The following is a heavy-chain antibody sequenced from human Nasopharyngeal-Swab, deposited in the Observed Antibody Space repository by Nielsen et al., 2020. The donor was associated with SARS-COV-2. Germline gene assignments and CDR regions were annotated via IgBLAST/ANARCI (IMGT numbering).Heavy chain of an antibody. J-gene: IGHJ4*02. Sequence: LRLSCTVSGGSISSGGYYWSWIRQHPGKGLEWIGYIYYSGSTYYNPSLKSRVTMSVDTSKNQFSLKLSSVTAADTAVYYCSPYTVTTGNFDYWGQGTLVTVSS. V-gene: IGHV4-31*03. CDR2: IYYSGST. D-gene: IGHD4-17*01. CDR3: SPYTVTTGNFDY. CDR1: GGSISSGGYY.